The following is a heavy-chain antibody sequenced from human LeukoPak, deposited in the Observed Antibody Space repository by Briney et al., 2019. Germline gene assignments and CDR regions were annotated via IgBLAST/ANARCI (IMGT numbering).Heavy chain of an antibody. CDR1: GFTFSSYA. V-gene: IGHV3-23*01. CDR3: AKDLYCSSTSCYMDV. J-gene: IGHJ6*03. D-gene: IGHD2-2*01. Sequence: GGSLRLSCAASGFTFSSYAMSWVRQAPGKGLEWVSAISGSGGSTYYADSVKGRFTISRDNSNNTPYLQMNSLRAEDTAVYYCAKDLYCSSTSCYMDVWGKGTTVTVSS. CDR2: ISGSGGST.